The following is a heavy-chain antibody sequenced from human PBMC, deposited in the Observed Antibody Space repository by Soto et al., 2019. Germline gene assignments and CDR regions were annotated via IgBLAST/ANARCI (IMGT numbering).Heavy chain of an antibody. D-gene: IGHD1-1*01. CDR3: ATQDFRGTTGTT. CDR1: GFTFSSSA. V-gene: IGHV3-23*01. Sequence: GGSLRLSCAASGFTFSSSAMGWVRQAPGKGLEWLSLINYSGATTYYADSVKGRFTISRDNSKNTLYLQMNSLRAEDTAVYYCATQDFRGTTGTTWGQGTLVTVS. CDR2: INYSGATT. J-gene: IGHJ4*02.